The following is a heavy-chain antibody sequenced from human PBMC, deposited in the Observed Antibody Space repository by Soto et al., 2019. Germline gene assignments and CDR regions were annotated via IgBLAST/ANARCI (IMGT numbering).Heavy chain of an antibody. CDR3: ATELNDMEAFDI. CDR1: GFTFSNYG. CDR2: TWYDGINK. J-gene: IGHJ3*02. Sequence: QVQLVESGGGVVQPGGSLRLSCVASGFTFSNYGIHWVRQNPGKGLERVAMTWYDGINKYYADSVKDRFTISRDNSKNTLYLQMNSLRDEDSAVYYCATELNDMEAFDIWGQGTMGTVAS. V-gene: IGHV3-33*01. D-gene: IGHD1-1*01.